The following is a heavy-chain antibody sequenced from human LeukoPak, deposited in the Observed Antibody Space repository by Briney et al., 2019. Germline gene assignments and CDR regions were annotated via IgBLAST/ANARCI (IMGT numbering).Heavy chain of an antibody. Sequence: SQTLSLTCTVSGGSISSGRYYWSWIRQPAGKGLEWIGRIYTSGSTNYNPSLKSRVTISVDTSKNQFSLKLSSVTAADTAVYYCARGPLLYDILTGYDYWGQGTLVTVSS. J-gene: IGHJ4*02. CDR2: IYTSGST. CDR1: GGSISSGRYY. V-gene: IGHV4-61*02. D-gene: IGHD3-9*01. CDR3: ARGPLLYDILTGYDY.